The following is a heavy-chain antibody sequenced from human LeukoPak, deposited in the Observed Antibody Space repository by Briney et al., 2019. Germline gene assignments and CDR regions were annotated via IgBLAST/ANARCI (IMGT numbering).Heavy chain of an antibody. J-gene: IGHJ6*02. Sequence: ASVTVSCKASGYTFTRYYMHWVRRAPGQGLEWMGIINPSGGSTSYAQKFQGRVTMTRDTSTSTVYMELSSLRSEDTAVYYCASNGPMDRTEYYYYGMDVWGQGTTVTVSS. CDR2: INPSGGST. D-gene: IGHD1-14*01. CDR1: GYTFTRYY. CDR3: ASNGPMDRTEYYYYGMDV. V-gene: IGHV1-46*01.